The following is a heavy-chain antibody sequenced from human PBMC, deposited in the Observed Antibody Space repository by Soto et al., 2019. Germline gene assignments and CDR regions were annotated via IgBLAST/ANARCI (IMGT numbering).Heavy chain of an antibody. D-gene: IGHD4-17*01. CDR2: IYHSGST. CDR3: ARDYGDYLFDY. CDR1: GGSISSYS. J-gene: IGHJ4*02. Sequence: SETLSLTCTVSGGSISSYSWSWIRQPPGKGLEWIGYIYHSGSTYYNPSLKSRVTISVDRSKNQFSLKLSSVTAADTAVYYCARDYGDYLFDYWGQGTLVTVSS. V-gene: IGHV4-30-2*01.